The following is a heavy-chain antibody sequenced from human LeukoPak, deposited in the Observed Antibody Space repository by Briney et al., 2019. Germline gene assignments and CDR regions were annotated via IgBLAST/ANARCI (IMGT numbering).Heavy chain of an antibody. CDR3: AKDRYYYDSSGSIYFDY. V-gene: IGHV3-30*18. CDR2: ISYDGSNK. Sequence: PGRSLRLSCAASGFTFSSYGIHWVRQAPGKGLEWVAVISYDGSNKYYAGSVKGRFTISRDNSKNTLYLQMNSLRAEDTAVYYCAKDRYYYDSSGSIYFDYWGQGTLVTVSS. J-gene: IGHJ4*02. D-gene: IGHD3-22*01. CDR1: GFTFSSYG.